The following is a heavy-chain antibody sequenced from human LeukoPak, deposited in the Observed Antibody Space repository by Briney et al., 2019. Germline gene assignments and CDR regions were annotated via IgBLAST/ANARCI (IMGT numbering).Heavy chain of an antibody. CDR3: ARAREDITIFDWFDP. CDR2: TNPNSGGT. J-gene: IGHJ5*02. D-gene: IGHD3-3*01. CDR1: GYTFTGYY. V-gene: IGHV1-2*02. Sequence: ASVKVSCKASGYTFTGYYMHWVRQAPGQGLEWMGWTNPNSGGTNYAQKFQGRVTMTRDTSISTAYMELSRLRSDDTAVYYCARAREDITIFDWFDPWGQGTLVTVSS.